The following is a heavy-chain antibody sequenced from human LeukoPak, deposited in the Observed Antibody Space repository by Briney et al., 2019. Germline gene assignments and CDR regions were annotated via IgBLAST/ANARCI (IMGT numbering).Heavy chain of an antibody. J-gene: IGHJ4*02. CDR3: ARVTPYDSSGYYPDY. V-gene: IGHV3-33*01. D-gene: IGHD3-22*01. CDR1: GFTFSSYG. CDR2: IWYDGSNK. Sequence: GGSLRLSCAASGFTFSSYGMHWVRQAPGKGLEWVAVIWYDGSNKYYADSVKGRFTISRDNSKNTLYLQMNSLRAEDTAVYYCARVTPYDSSGYYPDYWGQGTLVTVSS.